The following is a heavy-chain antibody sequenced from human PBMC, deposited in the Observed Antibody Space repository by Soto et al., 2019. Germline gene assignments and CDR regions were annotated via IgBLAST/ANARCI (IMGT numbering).Heavy chain of an antibody. Sequence: QVQLVESGGGVVQPGRSLRRSCAASGFTFSTHAMHWVRQAPGKGLECVAIVSFDGSNKYYADSVKGRFTISRDNSKNTLYLQMSGLTPEDTAVYYCARDQTGITTAGGGRIDHWGQGTLVTVSS. CDR2: VSFDGSNK. CDR1: GFTFSTHA. D-gene: IGHD6-13*01. J-gene: IGHJ4*02. CDR3: ARDQTGITTAGGGRIDH. V-gene: IGHV3-30-3*01.